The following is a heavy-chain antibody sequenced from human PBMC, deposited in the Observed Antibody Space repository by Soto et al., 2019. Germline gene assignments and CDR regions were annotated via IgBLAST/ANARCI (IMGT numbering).Heavy chain of an antibody. V-gene: IGHV4-28*01. CDR3: AAGGIVGATTADY. CDR1: GYSISSSNW. D-gene: IGHD1-26*01. J-gene: IGHJ4*02. CDR2: IYYSGST. Sequence: QVQLQESGPGLVKPSDTLSLTCAVSGYSISSSNWWGWIRQPPGKGLEWIGYIYYSGSTYYNPSLKSRVTMSVDTSKNQFCLKLSSVTAVDTAVYYCAAGGIVGATTADYWGQGTLVTVSS.